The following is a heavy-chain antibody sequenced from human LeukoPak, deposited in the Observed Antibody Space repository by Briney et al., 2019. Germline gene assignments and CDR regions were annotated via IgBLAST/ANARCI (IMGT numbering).Heavy chain of an antibody. Sequence: SETLSLTCTVSGDSISSGDYYWSWIRQPAGKGLEWIGRISSSGSTNYNPSLKSRVTISVDTSKNQFSLKLSSVTAADTAVYSCARGPYSYDSSGAFDIWGQGTMVTISS. V-gene: IGHV4-61*02. J-gene: IGHJ3*02. CDR2: ISSSGST. D-gene: IGHD3-22*01. CDR1: GDSISSGDYY. CDR3: ARGPYSYDSSGAFDI.